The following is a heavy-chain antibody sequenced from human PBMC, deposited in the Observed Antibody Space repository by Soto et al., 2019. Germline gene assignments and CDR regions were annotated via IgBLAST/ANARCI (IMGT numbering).Heavy chain of an antibody. J-gene: IGHJ6*02. CDR2: IYYSGST. V-gene: IGHV4-61*01. CDR3: ARDFSRDYDFWSGSPYCDGMDV. Sequence: SETLSLTCTVSGGSVSSSSYYWGWIRQPPGKGLEWIGYIYYSGSTNYNPSLKSRVTISVDTSKNQFSLKLSSVTAADTAVYYCARDFSRDYDFWSGSPYCDGMDVWGQGTTVTVSS. D-gene: IGHD3-3*01. CDR1: GGSVSSSSYY.